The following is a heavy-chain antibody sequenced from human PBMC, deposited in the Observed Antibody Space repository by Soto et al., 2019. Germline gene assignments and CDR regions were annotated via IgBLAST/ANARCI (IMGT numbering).Heavy chain of an antibody. CDR1: GFTFTTYG. CDR2: ISYDGSNK. V-gene: IGHV3-30*18. CDR3: AKAPEGLAVAYGIDV. D-gene: IGHD6-19*01. J-gene: IGHJ6*02. Sequence: QVQLVESGGGVVQPGRSLRLSCAASGFTFTTYGMHWVRQAPGKGLEWVAVISYDGSNKYYADSVRGRFTISRDNSKNTLYLQMNSLRAEDTAVYYCAKAPEGLAVAYGIDVWGQGTTVTVSS.